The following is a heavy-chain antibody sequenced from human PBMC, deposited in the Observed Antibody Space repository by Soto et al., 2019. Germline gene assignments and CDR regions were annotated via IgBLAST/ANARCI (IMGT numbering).Heavy chain of an antibody. CDR1: GGSISSGDYY. D-gene: IGHD6-6*01. V-gene: IGHV4-30-4*01. CDR3: ARDSGIAARPRVSWFDP. J-gene: IGHJ5*02. Sequence: TLCLSCAVSGGSISSGDYYWSWVRQPPGKGLEWIGYIYYSGSTYYNPSLKSRVTISVDTSKNQFSLKLSSVTAADTAVYYCARDSGIAARPRVSWFDPWGQGTLVTVSS. CDR2: IYYSGST.